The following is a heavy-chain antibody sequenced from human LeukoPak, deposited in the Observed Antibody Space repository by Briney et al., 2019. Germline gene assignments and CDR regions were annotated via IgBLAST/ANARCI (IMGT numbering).Heavy chain of an antibody. CDR2: ICDTGNT. CDR1: GDSIRSSGFC. D-gene: IGHD1-14*01. J-gene: IGHJ5*02. CDR3: ARHKSGIDWFDP. Sequence: SETLSLTCTLSGDSIRSSGFCWGWIRQPPGKGLECVGVICDTGNTYYNPSLKSRVTISVDTSKNQFSLRVTSVTAADTALYYCARHKSGIDWFDPWGQGTLVTVSS. V-gene: IGHV4-39*01.